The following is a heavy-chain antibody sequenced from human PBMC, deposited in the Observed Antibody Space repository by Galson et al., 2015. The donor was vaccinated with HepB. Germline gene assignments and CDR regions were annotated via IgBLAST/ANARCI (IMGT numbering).Heavy chain of an antibody. V-gene: IGHV4-34*01. Sequence: ETLSLTCAVYGGSFSGYYWGWIRQPPGKGLEWIGEINHSGSTNYNPSLKSRVTISVDTSKNQFSLKLSSVTAADTAVYYCARTGKYYYDSSGYYFFAPLFHPFDYWGQGTLVTVSS. CDR1: GGSFSGYY. CDR3: ARTGKYYYDSSGYYFFAPLFHPFDY. CDR2: INHSGST. J-gene: IGHJ4*02. D-gene: IGHD3-22*01.